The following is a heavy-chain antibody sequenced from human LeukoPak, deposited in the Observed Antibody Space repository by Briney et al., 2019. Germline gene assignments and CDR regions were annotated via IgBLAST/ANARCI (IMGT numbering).Heavy chain of an antibody. V-gene: IGHV3-7*04. Sequence: GGSLRLSYAASGFTYSISWMIWVRLAPGKGLEGVANIKQDGSEKYYVDSVKGRFTISRDTAKNSLSLQMNSLRDEDTAVYYCARNYGGNSAGWGQGTLVTVSS. CDR1: GFTYSISW. J-gene: IGHJ4*02. CDR2: IKQDGSEK. CDR3: ARNYGGNSAG. D-gene: IGHD4-23*01.